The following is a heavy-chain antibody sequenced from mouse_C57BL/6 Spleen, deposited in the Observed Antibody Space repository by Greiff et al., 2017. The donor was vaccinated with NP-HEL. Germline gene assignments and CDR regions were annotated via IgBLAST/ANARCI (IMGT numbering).Heavy chain of an antibody. V-gene: IGHV1-78*01. D-gene: IGHD1-1*01. J-gene: IGHJ1*03. Sequence: VQLQQSDAELVKPGASVKISCKVSGYTFTDHTIHWMKQRPEQGLEWIGYIYPRDGSTKYNEKFTGKATLTADKASSTAYMQLNSLTSEDSAVYFCAKYYGSSYGYFDVWGTGTTVTVSS. CDR1: GYTFTDHT. CDR3: AKYYGSSYGYFDV. CDR2: IYPRDGST.